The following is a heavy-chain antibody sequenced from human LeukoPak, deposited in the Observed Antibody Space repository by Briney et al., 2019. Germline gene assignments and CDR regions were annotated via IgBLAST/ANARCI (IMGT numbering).Heavy chain of an antibody. J-gene: IGHJ4*02. D-gene: IGHD5-12*01. CDR1: GFTFDDYA. V-gene: IGHV3-9*01. Sequence: GGSLRLSCAAPGFTFDDYAMHWVRQAPGKGLERVSGISWNSGSIGYADSVKGRFTISRDNAKNSLYLQMNSLRAEDTALYYCAKGMDIVATRVFDYWGQGTLVTVSS. CDR3: AKGMDIVATRVFDY. CDR2: ISWNSGSI.